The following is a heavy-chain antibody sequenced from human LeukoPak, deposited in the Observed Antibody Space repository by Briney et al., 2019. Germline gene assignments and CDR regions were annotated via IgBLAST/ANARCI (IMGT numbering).Heavy chain of an antibody. Sequence: PSETLSLTCAVYGGSFSGYYWSWIRQPPGKGLEWIGEINHSGSTNYNPSLKSRVTISVDTSKNQFSLKLSSVTAADTAVYYCAKTLLTYYYGMDVWGQGTTVTVSS. CDR2: INHSGST. CDR1: GGSFSGYY. CDR3: AKTLLTYYYGMDV. D-gene: IGHD4/OR15-4a*01. J-gene: IGHJ6*02. V-gene: IGHV4-34*01.